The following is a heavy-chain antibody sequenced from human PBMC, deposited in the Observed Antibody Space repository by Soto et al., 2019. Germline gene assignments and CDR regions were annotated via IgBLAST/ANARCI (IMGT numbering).Heavy chain of an antibody. CDR1: GFTFSSYG. CDR2: IWYDGSNK. Sequence: HPGGSLRLSCAASGFTFSSYGMHWVRQAPGKGLEWVAVIWYDGSNKYYADSVKGRFTISRDNSKNTLYLQMNSLRAEDTAVYYCARDPRYYDILTGFGMDVWGQGTTVTVSS. CDR3: ARDPRYYDILTGFGMDV. D-gene: IGHD3-9*01. J-gene: IGHJ6*02. V-gene: IGHV3-33*01.